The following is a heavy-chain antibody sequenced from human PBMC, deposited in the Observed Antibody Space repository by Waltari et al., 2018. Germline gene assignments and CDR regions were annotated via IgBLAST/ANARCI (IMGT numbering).Heavy chain of an antibody. CDR1: GFTLSTSW. V-gene: IGHV3-7*01. CDR2: IYYDGSQK. D-gene: IGHD6-13*01. Sequence: EVHLVESGGGLVQPGESLTLSCAASGFTLSTSWLAWVRQAPGKGLEWVANIYYDGSQKYYLDSVRGRFSISRDNAKNSLYLQMHSLRAEDTALYYCATSKDAAGNDWGLGTLVTVSS. J-gene: IGHJ4*02. CDR3: ATSKDAAGND.